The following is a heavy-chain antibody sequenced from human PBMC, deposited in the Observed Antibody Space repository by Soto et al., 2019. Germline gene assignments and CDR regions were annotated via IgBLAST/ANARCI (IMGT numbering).Heavy chain of an antibody. D-gene: IGHD3-10*01. V-gene: IGHV4-39*07. J-gene: IGHJ4*02. CDR3: ARDYYGSGSPPYYFDY. Sequence: SETLSLTCTVSGGSISSSSYYWGWIRQPPGKGLEWIGSIYYSGSTNYNPSLKSRVTISVDTSKNQFSLKLSSVTAADTAVYYCARDYYGSGSPPYYFDYWGQGTLVTVSS. CDR1: GGSISSSSYY. CDR2: IYYSGST.